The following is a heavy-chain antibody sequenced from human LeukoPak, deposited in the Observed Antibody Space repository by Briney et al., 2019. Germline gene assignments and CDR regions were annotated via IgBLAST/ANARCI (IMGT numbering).Heavy chain of an antibody. CDR3: ARSRGSPNSGEDAFDI. Sequence: GGSLRLSCAASGFIFSSYAMSWVRQAPGKGLGWVAVMSYGGTYKYYADSVKGRFTISRDNSKNTVYLQMNSLRGEDTAVYYCARSRGSPNSGEDAFDIWGQGTVVTVPS. CDR2: MSYGGTYK. CDR1: GFIFSSYA. D-gene: IGHD2-15*01. V-gene: IGHV3-30-3*01. J-gene: IGHJ3*02.